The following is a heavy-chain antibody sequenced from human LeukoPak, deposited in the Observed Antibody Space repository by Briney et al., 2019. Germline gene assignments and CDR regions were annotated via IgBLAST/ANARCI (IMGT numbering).Heavy chain of an antibody. Sequence: GGSLSLSCAASGFQFIRNGMHWVRQAPGKGLEWVAFIRYDGSNKFYVDSVRGRFTISRDNSKNTLNLQMNSLRIEDTAVYYCARDFDDVNGNYYYLPDYWGQGNLVTVSS. D-gene: IGHD3-10*01. V-gene: IGHV3-30*02. CDR2: IRYDGSNK. CDR1: GFQFIRNG. CDR3: ARDFDDVNGNYYYLPDY. J-gene: IGHJ4*02.